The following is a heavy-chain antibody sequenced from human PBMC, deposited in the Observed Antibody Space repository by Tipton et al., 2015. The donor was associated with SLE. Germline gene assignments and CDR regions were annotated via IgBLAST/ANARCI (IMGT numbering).Heavy chain of an antibody. Sequence: TLSLTCTVPGDSINSDGYFWTWIRQPPGKGLEWIGYIYYSGSTYYNPSLQSRLTMSVDTSRNQFSLKLTSVTAADTAVYYCARSGSYPYYYYYMDVWGKGTTVTVSS. J-gene: IGHJ6*03. D-gene: IGHD1-26*01. CDR2: IYYSGST. CDR1: GDSINSDGYF. CDR3: ARSGSYPYYYYYMDV. V-gene: IGHV4-31*03.